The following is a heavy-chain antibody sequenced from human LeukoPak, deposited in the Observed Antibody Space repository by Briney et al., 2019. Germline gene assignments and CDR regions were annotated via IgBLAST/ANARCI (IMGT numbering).Heavy chain of an antibody. D-gene: IGHD1-26*01. CDR1: GFTFSSYA. V-gene: IGHV3-23*01. CDR3: ARDGGSYSHDAFDI. Sequence: GGSLRLSCAASGFTFSSYAMSWVRQAPGKGLEWVSAISGSGGSTYYADSVKGRFTISRDNAKNSLYLQMNSLRAEDTAVYYCARDGGSYSHDAFDIWGQGTMVTVSS. J-gene: IGHJ3*02. CDR2: ISGSGGST.